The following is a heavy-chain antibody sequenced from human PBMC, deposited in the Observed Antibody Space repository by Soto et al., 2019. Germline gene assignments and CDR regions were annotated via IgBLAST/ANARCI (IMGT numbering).Heavy chain of an antibody. V-gene: IGHV4-39*07. CDR1: GGSISSSGYY. CDR2: TSYSGNT. J-gene: IGHJ4*02. CDR3: ARSSYDFWSGYYTY. D-gene: IGHD3-3*01. Sequence: SETLSLTCSVSGGSISSSGYYWGWIRQPPGKGLEWIGTTSYSGNTYYSPSLKSRVTISVDTSKNQFSLKLSSVTAADTAVYYCARSSYDFWSGYYTYWGQGTLVTVSS.